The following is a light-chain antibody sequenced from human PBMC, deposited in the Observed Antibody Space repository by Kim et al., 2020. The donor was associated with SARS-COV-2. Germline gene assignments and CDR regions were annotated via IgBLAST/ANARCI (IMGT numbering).Light chain of an antibody. CDR2: EDN. V-gene: IGLV6-57*04. CDR1: SGSIASNY. CDR3: QSYDSSNRV. J-gene: IGLJ3*02. Sequence: NFMLTQPHSVSESPGKTVTISCTRSSGSIASNYVQWYQQRPGSVLSTVIYEDNQRPSGVPDRFSGSIDRSSNSASLTISGLKTEDEADYYCQSYDSSNRVFGGGTQLTVL.